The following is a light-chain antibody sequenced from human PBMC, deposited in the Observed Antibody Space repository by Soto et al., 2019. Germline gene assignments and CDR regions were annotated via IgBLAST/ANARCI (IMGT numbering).Light chain of an antibody. CDR3: QQRSDWPLT. Sequence: EIVLTQAPATLSMNPGERVTLSCRASQSVSSYFAWYQQKPGLAPRLLIYDASTRAAGIPARFSGSGSGTDFTLTISSLEPDDFAVYYCQQRSDWPLTFGGGTRVDTK. CDR2: DAS. CDR1: QSVSSY. V-gene: IGKV3-11*01. J-gene: IGKJ4*01.